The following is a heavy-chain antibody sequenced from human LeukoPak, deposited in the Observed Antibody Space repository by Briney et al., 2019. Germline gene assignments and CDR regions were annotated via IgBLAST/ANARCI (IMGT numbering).Heavy chain of an antibody. CDR2: ISGSGAST. CDR1: GFTFSNYN. D-gene: IGHD2-2*02. Sequence: PGGSLRLSCAASGFTFSNYNMNWVRQAPGKGLEWVSAISGSGASTYYADSVKDRFTLSRDDSKNTLYLQMNSLRAEDTAVYYCAKSRSSSSTSCYNYWGQGTLVTVSS. V-gene: IGHV3-23*01. CDR3: AKSRSSSSTSCYNY. J-gene: IGHJ4*02.